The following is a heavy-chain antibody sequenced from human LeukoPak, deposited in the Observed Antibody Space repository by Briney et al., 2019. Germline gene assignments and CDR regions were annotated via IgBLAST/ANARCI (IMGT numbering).Heavy chain of an antibody. V-gene: IGHV4-30-4*02. CDR2: IYYSGST. CDR1: GGSISSGDYY. J-gene: IGHJ6*04. D-gene: IGHD1-26*01. Sequence: SETLSLTCTVSGGSISSGDYYWSWIRQPPGKGLEWIGYIYYSGSTYYNPSLKSRVTISVDTSKNQFSLKLRSVTAADTAVYYCARAIGDLSYYGMDVWGKGTTVTVSS. CDR3: ARAIGDLSYYGMDV.